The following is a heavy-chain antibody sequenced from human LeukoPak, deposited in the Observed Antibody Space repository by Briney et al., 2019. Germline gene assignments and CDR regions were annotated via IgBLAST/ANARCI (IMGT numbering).Heavy chain of an antibody. Sequence: GGSLRLSCAASGFTLSTHAMSWVRQAPGKGLESVSTISGSGSSTYYADSVKGRFTISRDSSKNTLFLQMNSLRAEDTAVYYCAKGREAYSGSYTPFDYWGQGTLVTVSS. CDR2: ISGSGSST. J-gene: IGHJ4*02. CDR3: AKGREAYSGSYTPFDY. D-gene: IGHD1-26*01. V-gene: IGHV3-23*01. CDR1: GFTLSTHA.